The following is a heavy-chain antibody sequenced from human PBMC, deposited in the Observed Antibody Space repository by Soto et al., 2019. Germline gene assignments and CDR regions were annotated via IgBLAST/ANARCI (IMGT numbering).Heavy chain of an antibody. Sequence: PSETLSLTCAVYGGSFSGYYWSWIRQPPGKGLEWIGEINHSGSTNYNPSLKSRVTISVDTSKNQFSLKLSSVTAADTAVYYCARVRDRLRYYYYYYGMDVWGQGTTVTVSS. CDR1: GGSFSGYY. CDR3: ARVRDRLRYYYYYYGMDV. D-gene: IGHD4-17*01. J-gene: IGHJ6*02. V-gene: IGHV4-34*01. CDR2: INHSGST.